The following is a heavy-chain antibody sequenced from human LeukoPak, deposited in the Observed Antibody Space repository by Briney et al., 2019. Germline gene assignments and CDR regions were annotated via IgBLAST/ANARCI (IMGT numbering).Heavy chain of an antibody. Sequence: GGSLRLSCAASGFTFSSYAMYWVRQAPGKGLEWLAVISYDGHNKYYADSVKGRFTISRDNSKNTLHLEVNRLRPEDTAVYYCARDREARGSYFHGAFDIWGQGTMVTVSS. D-gene: IGHD1-26*01. V-gene: IGHV3-30*03. CDR1: GFTFSSYA. J-gene: IGHJ3*02. CDR2: ISYDGHNK. CDR3: ARDREARGSYFHGAFDI.